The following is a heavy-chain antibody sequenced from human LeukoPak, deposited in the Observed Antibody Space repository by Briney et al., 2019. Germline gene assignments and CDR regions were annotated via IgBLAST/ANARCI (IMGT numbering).Heavy chain of an antibody. V-gene: IGHV1-2*02. Sequence: ASVKVSCKASGYTFTGYYMHWVRQAPGQGLEWMGGINPNSGGTNYAQNFQGRVTMTRDPSISTAYMELSRLRSDDTAVYFCARQSSGSFGSDYWGQGTLVTVSS. CDR1: GYTFTGYY. CDR3: ARQSSGSFGSDY. CDR2: INPNSGGT. D-gene: IGHD3-10*01. J-gene: IGHJ4*02.